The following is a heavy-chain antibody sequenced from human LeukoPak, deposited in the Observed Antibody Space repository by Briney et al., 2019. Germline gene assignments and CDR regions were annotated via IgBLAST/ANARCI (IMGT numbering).Heavy chain of an antibody. CDR2: IYHSGST. CDR1: GGSISSSNW. D-gene: IGHD3-22*01. CDR3: ASTGFRYYDSSGSLGY. V-gene: IGHV4-4*02. J-gene: IGHJ4*02. Sequence: PSGTLSLTCAVSGGSISSSNWWSWVRQPPGKGLEWIGEIYHSGSTNYNPSLKSRVTISVDKSKNQFSVKLSSVTAADTAVYYCASTGFRYYDSSGSLGYWGQGTLVTVSS.